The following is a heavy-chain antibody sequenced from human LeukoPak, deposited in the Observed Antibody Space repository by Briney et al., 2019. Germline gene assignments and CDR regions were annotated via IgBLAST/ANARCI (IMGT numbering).Heavy chain of an antibody. V-gene: IGHV1-3*01. CDR2: INAGNGNT. J-gene: IGHJ5*02. CDR1: GYTFTSYA. D-gene: IGHD6-13*01. CDR3: ARGKGIAAAGPTWFDP. Sequence: ASVKVSCKASGYTFTSYAMHWMRQAPGQRLEWMGWINAGNGNTKYSQKFQGRVTITRDTSASTAYIELSSLRSEDTAVYYCARGKGIAAAGPTWFDPWGQGTLVTVSS.